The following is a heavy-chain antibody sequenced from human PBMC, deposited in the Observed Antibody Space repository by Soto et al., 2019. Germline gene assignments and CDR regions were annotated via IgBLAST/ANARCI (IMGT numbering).Heavy chain of an antibody. J-gene: IGHJ3*02. CDR3: ARGGGSGSYYGAFDI. CDR1: GFTFSSYS. Sequence: EVQLVESGGGLVKPGGSLRLSCAASGFTFSSYSMNWVRQAPGKGLEWVSSISSSSSYIYYADSVKGRFTISRDNAKNSLYLQMNSLRAEDAAGYYCARGGGSGSYYGAFDIWGQGTMVTVSS. CDR2: ISSSSSYI. V-gene: IGHV3-21*01. D-gene: IGHD1-26*01.